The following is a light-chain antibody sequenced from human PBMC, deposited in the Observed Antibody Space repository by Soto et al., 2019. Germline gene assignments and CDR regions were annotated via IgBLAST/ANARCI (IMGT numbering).Light chain of an antibody. V-gene: IGLV2-23*01. CDR3: CSYAGSSTLV. J-gene: IGLJ3*02. Sequence: QSALTQPASVSGSPGQSITISCTGTSSDVGSYNLVSWYQQHPGKSPKLLIYEDTKRPSGASDRFSGSKSGNTASLTISGLQAEDEADYFCCSYAGSSTLVFGGGTKVTVL. CDR1: SSDVGSYNL. CDR2: EDT.